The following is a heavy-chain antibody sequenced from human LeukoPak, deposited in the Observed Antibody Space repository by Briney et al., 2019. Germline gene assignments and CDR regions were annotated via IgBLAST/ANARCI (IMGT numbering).Heavy chain of an antibody. CDR2: IRYDGSTK. CDR1: GFSFSGYG. Sequence: GGSLRLSCAASGFSFSGYGMHWVRQAPGKGLEWVTFIRYDGSTKSYADSVKGRFTIARDNSKNSLYLQMNSLRAEDTAVYFCAKDYNNGFAYWSQGALVTVHS. J-gene: IGHJ4*02. V-gene: IGHV3-30*02. CDR3: AKDYNNGFAY. D-gene: IGHD1-14*01.